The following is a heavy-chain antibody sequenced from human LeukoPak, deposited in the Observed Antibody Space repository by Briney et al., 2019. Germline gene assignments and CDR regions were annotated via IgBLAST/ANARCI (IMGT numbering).Heavy chain of an antibody. CDR2: IYYSGGT. CDR3: ARTAYYYDSSGSITRFDP. V-gene: IGHV4-59*12. J-gene: IGHJ5*02. Sequence: SETLSLTCAVYGGSFSGYYWSWIRQPPGKGLEWIGYIYYSGGTYYNPSLKSRVTISVDTSKNQFSLKLSSVTAADTAVYYCARTAYYYDSSGSITRFDPWGQGTLVTVSS. CDR1: GGSFSGYY. D-gene: IGHD3-22*01.